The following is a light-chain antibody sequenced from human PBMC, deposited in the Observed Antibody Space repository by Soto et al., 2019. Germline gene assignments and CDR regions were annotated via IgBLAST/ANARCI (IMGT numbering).Light chain of an antibody. J-gene: IGKJ1*01. Sequence: EIVLTQSPGTLSLSPGERATLSCRASQSVSSTYLAWYQQKPGQAPRLLIYGASSRATGIPDWFSGSGSGTDFTLTISRVEPDDFAVYYCQQYGNSRTFGQGTKVEIK. CDR2: GAS. CDR1: QSVSSTY. V-gene: IGKV3-20*01. CDR3: QQYGNSRT.